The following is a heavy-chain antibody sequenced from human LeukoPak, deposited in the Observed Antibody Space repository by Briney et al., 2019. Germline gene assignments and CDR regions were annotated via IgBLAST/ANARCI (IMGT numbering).Heavy chain of an antibody. CDR2: IYSGGST. CDR3: AREAHKGMATMGANFDY. CDR1: GFTFGDYA. D-gene: IGHD5-24*01. V-gene: IGHV3-66*01. J-gene: IGHJ4*02. Sequence: GGSLRLSCTASGFTFGDYAMSWVRQAPGKGLEWVSVIYSGGSTYYADSVKGRFTISRDNSKNTLYLQMNSLRAEDTAVYYCAREAHKGMATMGANFDYWGQGTLVTVSS.